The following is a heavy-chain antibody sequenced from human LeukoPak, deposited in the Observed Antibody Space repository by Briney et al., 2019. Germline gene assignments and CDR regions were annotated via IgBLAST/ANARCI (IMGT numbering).Heavy chain of an antibody. V-gene: IGHV1-2*02. CDR3: TRDLLGFATTPLSD. CDR2: INPNRGDT. CDR1: GYTFTNNY. J-gene: IGHJ4*02. Sequence: ASVSVSCTASGYTFTNNYIHWVRHAPGPGLGRMGWINPNRGDTNYAQEVQGRVTMTSDTSISTAFMELTRLTSDDTAVYYCTRDLLGFATTPLSDWGQGTLVTVSS. D-gene: IGHD1-1*01.